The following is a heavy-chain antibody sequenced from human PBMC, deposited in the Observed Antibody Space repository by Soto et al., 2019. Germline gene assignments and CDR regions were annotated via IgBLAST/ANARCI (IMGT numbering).Heavy chain of an antibody. CDR1: GYTFTSYY. CDR2: INPSGGST. Sequence: ASVKVSCKASGYTFTSYYMHWVRQAPGQGLEWMGIINPSGGSTSYAQKFQGRVTMTRDTSTSTVYMELSSLRSEDTAVYYCARDANLSESRYFDWPRGWFDPWGQGTLVTVSS. CDR3: ARDANLSESRYFDWPRGWFDP. D-gene: IGHD3-9*01. V-gene: IGHV1-46*03. J-gene: IGHJ5*02.